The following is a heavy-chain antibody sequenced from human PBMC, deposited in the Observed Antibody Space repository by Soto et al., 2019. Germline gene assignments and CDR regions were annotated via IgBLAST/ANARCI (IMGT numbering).Heavy chain of an antibody. D-gene: IGHD4-17*01. CDR1: GERFTTYG. Sequence: GASVKVSCKASGERFTTYGISWVRQAPGQGLEWMGWISTYSTNTNYAPKFQGRLLLTTDTSTTTAHMELRSLRPDDTAVYYCARWAGQVRDYGGPFDYWGQGALVTVSS. J-gene: IGHJ4*02. CDR2: ISTYSTNT. CDR3: ARWAGQVRDYGGPFDY. V-gene: IGHV1-18*04.